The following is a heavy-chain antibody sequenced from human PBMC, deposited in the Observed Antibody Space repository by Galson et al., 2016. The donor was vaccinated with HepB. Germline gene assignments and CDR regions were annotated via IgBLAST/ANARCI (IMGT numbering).Heavy chain of an antibody. J-gene: IGHJ6*02. D-gene: IGHD3-22*01. V-gene: IGHV3-23*01. CDR2: ISGSGGSR. CDR1: GFTFSSYA. CDR3: ASAPYYYDSSGYITYYYYGMDV. Sequence: SLRLSCAGSGFTFSSYAMSWVRQTPGKGLEWVSVISGSGGSRDYADSVKGRFTISRDNSKNTLYLQMNRLRAEDTAVYYCASAPYYYDSSGYITYYYYGMDVWGQGTTVTVSS.